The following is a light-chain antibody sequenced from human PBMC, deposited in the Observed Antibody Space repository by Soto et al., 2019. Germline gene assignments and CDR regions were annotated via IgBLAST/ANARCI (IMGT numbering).Light chain of an antibody. CDR3: SSYTSKSSLI. Sequence: QSVLTQPASVSGSPGQSITISCAGTMRDVGAYNLVSWYQQHPGRAPQLIIYEVRNRPLGISFRFSGSKSGNTASLTISGLQAEDEADYYCSSYTSKSSLIFGGGTKVTVL. CDR1: MRDVGAYNL. V-gene: IGLV2-14*01. J-gene: IGLJ2*01. CDR2: EVR.